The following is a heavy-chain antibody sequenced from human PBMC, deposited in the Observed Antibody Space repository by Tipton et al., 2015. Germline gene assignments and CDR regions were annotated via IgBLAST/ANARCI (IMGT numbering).Heavy chain of an antibody. CDR3: ARGTSRGYFDY. D-gene: IGHD2-2*01. CDR2: INSDGNST. V-gene: IGHV3-74*01. Sequence: SLRLSCAASGFTFSSYWMHWVRQAPGKGLVWVSRINSDGNSTCYADSVKGRFTISRDSAKNTLFLQMNSLRAEDTAVYYCARGTSRGYFDYWGQGTLVTVSS. CDR1: GFTFSSYW. J-gene: IGHJ4*02.